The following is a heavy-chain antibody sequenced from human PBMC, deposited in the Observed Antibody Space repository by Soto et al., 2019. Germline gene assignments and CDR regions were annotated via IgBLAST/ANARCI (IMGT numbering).Heavy chain of an antibody. D-gene: IGHD3-3*01. Sequence: ESLKISCKGSGYRFTSYWIGWVRQMPGKGLEWMGIIYPGDSDTRYSPSFQGQVTISADKSISTAYLQWSSLKASDTAMYYCARQNFWSGSPMDVWGQGTTVTVSS. CDR2: IYPGDSDT. V-gene: IGHV5-51*01. CDR1: GYRFTSYW. J-gene: IGHJ6*02. CDR3: ARQNFWSGSPMDV.